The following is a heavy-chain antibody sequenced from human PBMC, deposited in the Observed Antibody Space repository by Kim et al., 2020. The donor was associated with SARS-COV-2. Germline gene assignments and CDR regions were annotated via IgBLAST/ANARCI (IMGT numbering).Heavy chain of an antibody. D-gene: IGHD3-22*01. J-gene: IGHJ4*02. CDR3: AKDHESSGWPTFDY. V-gene: IGHV3-23*01. Sequence: YEDAVKGRFTVSRDNSKNTLYLQMDSLRAEDTALYYCAKDHESSGWPTFDYWGQGALVTVSS.